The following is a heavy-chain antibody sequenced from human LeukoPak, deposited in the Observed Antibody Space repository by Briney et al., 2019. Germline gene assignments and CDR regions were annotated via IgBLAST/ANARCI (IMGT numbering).Heavy chain of an antibody. CDR2: FHLDGRT. D-gene: IGHD3-3*01. V-gene: IGHV4-4*02. Sequence: SETLSLTCDESGGSVTSTNWWTWVRQPPGKGLEWIGEFHLDGRTNYNQSLKSRLIMSVDLPENHISLKLTSVTAADTAVYYCAREGGFYRPLDYSGQGTLVTVSS. CDR1: GGSVTSTNW. J-gene: IGHJ4*02. CDR3: AREGGFYRPLDY.